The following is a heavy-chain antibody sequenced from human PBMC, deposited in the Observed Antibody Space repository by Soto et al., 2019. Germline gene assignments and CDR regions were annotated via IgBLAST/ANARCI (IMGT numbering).Heavy chain of an antibody. CDR3: VKDPVSGGSGGAWFDY. V-gene: IGHV3-23*01. J-gene: IGHJ4*02. CDR1: GFTFSNYA. Sequence: GGSLRLSCAVSGFTFSNYATTWVRQAPGKGLEWVSLMSGNGGRIVYADSVKGRFAISRDNSKNTLYLQMNSLRPEDPAVYYCVKDPVSGGSGGAWFDYWGQGTLVTVSS. CDR2: MSGNGGRI. D-gene: IGHD2-21*02.